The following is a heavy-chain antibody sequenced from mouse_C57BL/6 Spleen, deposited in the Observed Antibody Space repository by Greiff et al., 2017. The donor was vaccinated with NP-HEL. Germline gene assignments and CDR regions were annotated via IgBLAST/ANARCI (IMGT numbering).Heavy chain of an antibody. CDR1: GYTFPGYW. V-gene: IGHV1-9*01. J-gene: IGHJ4*01. Sequence: QVQLKQSGAELMKPWASVKPSCKATGYTFPGYWIEWVKQRPGHGLEWIGEILPGSGSTNFNEKFKGKATFTADTYSNTAYMQLSSLTTEDSAIYYCARSSYYGSSYAMDYWGQGTSVTVSS. CDR3: ARSSYYGSSYAMDY. CDR2: ILPGSGST. D-gene: IGHD1-1*01.